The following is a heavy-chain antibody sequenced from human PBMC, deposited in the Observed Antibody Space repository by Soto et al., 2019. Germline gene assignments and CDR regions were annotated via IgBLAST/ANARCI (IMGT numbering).Heavy chain of an antibody. D-gene: IGHD2-2*01. Sequence: EVQLLESGGGLVQPGGSLRLSCAASGFTFSSYAMSWVRQAPGKGLEWVSAIRGSGGSTYYADSVKGRFTISRDNSKETLYLQMISLRADDTAVYYCAKDCYCSSTSCYAGWNYYYMDVWGKGTTVTVSS. J-gene: IGHJ6*03. CDR1: GFTFSSYA. CDR3: AKDCYCSSTSCYAGWNYYYMDV. CDR2: IRGSGGST. V-gene: IGHV3-23*01.